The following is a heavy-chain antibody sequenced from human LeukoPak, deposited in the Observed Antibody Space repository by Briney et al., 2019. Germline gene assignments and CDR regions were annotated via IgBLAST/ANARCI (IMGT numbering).Heavy chain of an antibody. Sequence: SETLSLTCTVSGGSISSYYWSWIRQPPGKGLEWIGYIYYSGSTYYNPSLKSRITMSVDTSKNLFSLKLSSVTAADTAVYYCASEYYYDTSGYYSLAYWGQGTLVTVSS. CDR2: IYYSGST. V-gene: IGHV4-59*12. D-gene: IGHD3-22*01. CDR3: ASEYYYDTSGYYSLAY. J-gene: IGHJ4*02. CDR1: GGSISSYY.